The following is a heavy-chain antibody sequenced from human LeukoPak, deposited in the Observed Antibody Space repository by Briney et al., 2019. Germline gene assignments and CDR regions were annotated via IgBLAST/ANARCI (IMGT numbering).Heavy chain of an antibody. J-gene: IGHJ4*02. CDR3: AGRGSGSYFDY. Sequence: PGGSLRLSCTVSGFTVGSNYMSWVRQAPGKGLEWVSFIYSDNTHYADSAKGRFTISRDNSKNTLYLQMNSLRAEDTAVYYCAGRGSGSYFDYWGQGTLVTVSS. V-gene: IGHV3-53*01. CDR2: IYSDNT. CDR1: GFTVGSNY. D-gene: IGHD3-10*01.